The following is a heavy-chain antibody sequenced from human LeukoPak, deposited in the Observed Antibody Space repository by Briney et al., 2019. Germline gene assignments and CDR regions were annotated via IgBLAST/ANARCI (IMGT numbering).Heavy chain of an antibody. D-gene: IGHD6-19*01. CDR3: ASHQGGSSGWHDAFDI. CDR2: IYPGDSDT. J-gene: IGHJ3*02. Sequence: GESLKISCKGSGYSFTSYWIGWVRQMPGKGLEWMGIIYPGDSDTRYSPSFQGQVTIPADKSISTAYLQWSSLKASDTAMYYCASHQGGSSGWHDAFDIWGQGTMVTVSS. V-gene: IGHV5-51*01. CDR1: GYSFTSYW.